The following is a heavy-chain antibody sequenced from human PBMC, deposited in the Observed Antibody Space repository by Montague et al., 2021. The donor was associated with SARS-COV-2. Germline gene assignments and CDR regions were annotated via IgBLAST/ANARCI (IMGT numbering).Heavy chain of an antibody. CDR2: VFYNGRT. J-gene: IGHJ4*02. CDR1: GVSVTTSDYF. Sequence: SETLSLTCTVAGVSVTTSDYFWGWIRQPPGKGLEWIGTVFYNGRTSYNPSLNSRVAMSVDTSTNQFSLKLSSVTAADTAVYYCASPSGYNLFEYWGRGTLVAVSS. V-gene: IGHV4-39*01. D-gene: IGHD3-22*01. CDR3: ASPSGYNLFEY.